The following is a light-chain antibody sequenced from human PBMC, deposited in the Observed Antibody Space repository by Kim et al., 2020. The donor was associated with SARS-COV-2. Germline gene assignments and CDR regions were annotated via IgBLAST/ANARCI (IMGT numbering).Light chain of an antibody. V-gene: IGLV3-21*03. Sequence: SYELTQPPSLSVAPGKTATVTCEVDRCKYRSVHWYQKKPGQAPVLIVYDNHVRPSGIPERFSGSYSGIAATLTVTRVEAGDEADYYCQVWDSSIDRMGIGGGTQLTVL. CDR2: DNH. J-gene: IGLJ2*01. CDR1: RCKYRS. CDR3: QVWDSSIDRMG.